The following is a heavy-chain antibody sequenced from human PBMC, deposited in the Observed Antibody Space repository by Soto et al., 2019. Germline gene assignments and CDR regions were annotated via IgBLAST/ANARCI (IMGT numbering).Heavy chain of an antibody. J-gene: IGHJ4*02. D-gene: IGHD3-16*01. Sequence: VQVEESGGGLVLPGGSLRLSCDVSAVSEFIFSDQYMDWVRQAPGKGLEWFGRVRNTVNRFSTAYAASVQGRFTISRDESTNTVYLQTNSLKTQDTAAYFWSRFYPTAKSPDYWGQGTLVTVS. CDR1: EFIFSDQY. CDR3: SRFYPTAKSPDY. CDR2: VRNTVNRFST. V-gene: IGHV3-72*01.